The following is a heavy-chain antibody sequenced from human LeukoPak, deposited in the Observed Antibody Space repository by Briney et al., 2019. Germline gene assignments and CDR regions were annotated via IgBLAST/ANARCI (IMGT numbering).Heavy chain of an antibody. J-gene: IGHJ4*02. Sequence: PGGSLRLSCAASGFTPSSYSMHWVRQAPGRGLEWVAGISNDGSNKYYADSLKSRFTICRDNSKTPLYLQLSSLRAEDTAVYYCARGYDSSGHDQFDYWGQGTLVSVSS. D-gene: IGHD3-22*01. V-gene: IGHV3-30-3*01. CDR3: ARGYDSSGHDQFDY. CDR1: GFTPSSYS. CDR2: ISNDGSNK.